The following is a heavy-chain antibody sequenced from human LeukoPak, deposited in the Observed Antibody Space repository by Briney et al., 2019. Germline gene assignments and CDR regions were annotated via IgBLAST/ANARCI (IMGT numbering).Heavy chain of an antibody. D-gene: IGHD5-12*01. CDR2: ISSGGSTI. J-gene: IGHJ4*02. CDR3: ARAVGYSGFSDY. Sequence: PGGSLRLSCAASGFTFSSYEMNWVRQAPGKGLEWVSYISSGGSTIYYADSVRGRSTISRDNAKNSLYLQMNSLRAEDTAVYYCARAVGYSGFSDYWGQGTLVTVSS. CDR1: GFTFSSYE. V-gene: IGHV3-48*03.